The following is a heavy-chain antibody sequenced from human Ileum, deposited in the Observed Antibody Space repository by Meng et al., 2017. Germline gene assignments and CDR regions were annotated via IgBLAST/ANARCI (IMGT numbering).Heavy chain of an antibody. CDR2: ITDSGSTT. J-gene: IGHJ4*02. CDR3: ARDLLRGVTSR. D-gene: IGHD3-10*01. CDR1: GFTFSSYA. Sequence: GESLKISCAASGFTFSSYAMTWVRQAPGKGLECVSVITDSGSTTYYADSVKGRFTISRDNSKNTLFLQMNSLRAGDTAVYYCARDLLRGVTSRWGQGTLVTVSS. V-gene: IGHV3-23*01.